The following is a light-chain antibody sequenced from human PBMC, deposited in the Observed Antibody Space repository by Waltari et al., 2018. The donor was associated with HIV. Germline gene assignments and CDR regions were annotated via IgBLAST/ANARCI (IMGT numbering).Light chain of an antibody. CDR2: DAS. CDR3: QQYNNWPPGT. Sequence: EIVMTQYPATLSVSPGERATLSCGASQSVSSNLAWSQQRPGQAPRLLIYDASTRATGIPARFSGSGSGTYFTLTISSLQSEDFAVYYCQQYNNWPPGTFGQGAKLDIK. V-gene: IGKV3-15*01. CDR1: QSVSSN. J-gene: IGKJ2*01.